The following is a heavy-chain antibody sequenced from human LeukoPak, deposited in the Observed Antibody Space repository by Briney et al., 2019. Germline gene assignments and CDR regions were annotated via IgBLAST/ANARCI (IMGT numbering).Heavy chain of an antibody. CDR3: ASHYCSGGSCYSGYRRKYYMDV. D-gene: IGHD2-15*01. CDR2: VYYSGST. J-gene: IGHJ6*03. CDR1: GGSISSSSYY. V-gene: IGHV4-39*01. Sequence: PSETLSLTCTVSGGSISSSSYYWGWIRQPPGKGLEWIGSVYYSGSTYYNPSLKSRVTISVDPSKNQFSLKLSSVTAADTAVYYCASHYCSGGSCYSGYRRKYYMDVWGKGTTVTVSS.